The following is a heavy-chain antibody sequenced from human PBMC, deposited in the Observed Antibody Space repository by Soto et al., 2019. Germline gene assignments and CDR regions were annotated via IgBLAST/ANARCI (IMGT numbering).Heavy chain of an antibody. CDR2: ISGSGGST. CDR3: AKDYIVVVVAATPYFDY. V-gene: IGHV3-23*01. CDR1: GFTFSSYA. D-gene: IGHD2-15*01. J-gene: IGHJ4*02. Sequence: GGSLRLSCAASGFTFSSYAMSWVRQAPGKGLEWVSAISGSGGSTYYADSVKGRFTISRDNSKNTLYLQMNSLRAEDTAVYYCAKDYIVVVVAATPYFDYWGQGTLVTVSS.